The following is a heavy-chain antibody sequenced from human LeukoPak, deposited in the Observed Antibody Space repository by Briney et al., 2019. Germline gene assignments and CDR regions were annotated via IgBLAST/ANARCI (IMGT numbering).Heavy chain of an antibody. J-gene: IGHJ4*02. V-gene: IGHV3-30*04. CDR3: AKEEWFGEPALFDY. CDR1: GFTFSSYA. CDR2: ISYDGSNK. Sequence: GGSLRLSCAASGFTFSSYAMHWVRQAPGKGLEWVAVISYDGSNKYYADSVKGRFTISRDNSKNTLYLQMNSLRAEDTAVYYCAKEEWFGEPALFDYWGQGTLVTVSS. D-gene: IGHD3-10*01.